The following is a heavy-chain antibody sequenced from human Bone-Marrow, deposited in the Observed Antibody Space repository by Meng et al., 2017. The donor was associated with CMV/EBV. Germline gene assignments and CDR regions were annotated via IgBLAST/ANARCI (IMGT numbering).Heavy chain of an antibody. CDR1: GFTFSSHT. Sequence: GESLKISCAASGFTFSSHTMQWVRQAPGKGLEYVSGISSNGGTTYYADSVKGKFTISRDNSKNTLYLQMGSLRPEDMAVYYCARVALVGVTAPFDNWGQGNRVNGAS. CDR3: ARVALVGVTAPFDN. J-gene: IGHJ4*02. CDR2: ISSNGGTT. V-gene: IGHV3-64*02. D-gene: IGHD1-26*01.